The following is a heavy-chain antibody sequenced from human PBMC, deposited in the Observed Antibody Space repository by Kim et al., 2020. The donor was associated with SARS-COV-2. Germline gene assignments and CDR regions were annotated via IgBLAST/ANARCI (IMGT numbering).Heavy chain of an antibody. CDR2: IIPILGIA. D-gene: IGHD4-17*01. J-gene: IGHJ4*02. Sequence: SVKVSCKASGGTFSSYAISWVRQAPGQGLEWMGRIIPILGIANYAQKFQGRVTITADKSTSTAYMELSSLRSEDTAVYYCARFYGDYGRYFDYWGQGTLVTVSS. CDR1: GGTFSSYA. V-gene: IGHV1-69*04. CDR3: ARFYGDYGRYFDY.